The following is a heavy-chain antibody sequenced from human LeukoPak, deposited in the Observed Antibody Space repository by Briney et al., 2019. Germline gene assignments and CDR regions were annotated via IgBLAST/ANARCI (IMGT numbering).Heavy chain of an antibody. CDR1: GFTLGKYI. Sequence: GGPLRLSCTTSGFTLGKYIMTWVRQAPGNGLEWVSSIGGGDDVNFYADSVKGRLRISRDDSKNTVFLQISSLRVEDTARYYCGKWGGAETVGTMWYGPLDHWGEGTQVTVSS. CDR3: GKWGGAETVGTMWYGPLDH. J-gene: IGHJ4*02. V-gene: IGHV3-23*01. CDR2: IGGGDDVN. D-gene: IGHD2-15*01.